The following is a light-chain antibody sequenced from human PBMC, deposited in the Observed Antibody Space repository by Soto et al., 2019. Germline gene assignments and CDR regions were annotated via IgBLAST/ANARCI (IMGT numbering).Light chain of an antibody. V-gene: IGKV1-5*01. J-gene: IGKJ5*01. CDR3: KQYNSYPWT. Sequence: DIQMTQSPSTLSASVGDRVTITCRASQSISSWLAWYQQKPGKAHKLLIYDASSLESGVQSRFSGSGSGTEFTLTIRSLQPDDFATYYCKQYNSYPWTFGQGTRLEIK. CDR2: DAS. CDR1: QSISSW.